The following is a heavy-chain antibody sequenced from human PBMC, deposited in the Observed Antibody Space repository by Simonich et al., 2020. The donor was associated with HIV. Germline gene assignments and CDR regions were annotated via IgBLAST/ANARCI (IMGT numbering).Heavy chain of an antibody. J-gene: IGHJ1*01. CDR3: ATDLTYESSGYNYVENFHH. CDR2: FEPEDGET. Sequence: QVQLVQSGAEVKKPGASVKVSCKVSGYTLTELSMHWVRPGLGKGLGGRQVPGKGIEWMEGFEPEDGETIYAHKFQGRVTMTEDTSTDTAYMELSSLRSEDTALYYCATDLTYESSGYNYVENFHHWGQGTLVTVSS. D-gene: IGHD3-22*01. V-gene: IGHV1-24*01. CDR1: GYTLTELS.